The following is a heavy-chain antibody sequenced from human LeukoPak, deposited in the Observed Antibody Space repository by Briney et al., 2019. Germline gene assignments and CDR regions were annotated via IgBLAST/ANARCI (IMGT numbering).Heavy chain of an antibody. J-gene: IGHJ4*02. Sequence: GGSLRLSCAASGFTFSDYYMAWIRQAPGKGLEWLSYISDSGTTIHDADSVKGRFTISRDNVKNSLYLQMNSLRAEDTAVYFCARDRLQLHAGFNYWGQGTVVTVSS. V-gene: IGHV3-11*01. CDR1: GFTFSDYY. CDR3: ARDRLQLHAGFNY. D-gene: IGHD5-24*01. CDR2: ISDSGTTI.